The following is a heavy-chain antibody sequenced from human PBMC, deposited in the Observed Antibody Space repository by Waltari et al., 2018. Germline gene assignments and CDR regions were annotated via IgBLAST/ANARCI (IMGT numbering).Heavy chain of an antibody. CDR2: IYYSGST. D-gene: IGHD6-19*01. J-gene: IGHJ3*02. Sequence: QVQLQESGPGLVKPSQTLSLTCTVSGGSISSGGYYWSWIRQHPGKGLEWIGYIYYSGSTYYNPSLKSRVTRSVDTSKNQFSLKLSSVTAADTAVYYCARDFDSVAGTTFDIWGQGTMVTVSS. CDR1: GGSISSGGYY. V-gene: IGHV4-31*03. CDR3: ARDFDSVAGTTFDI.